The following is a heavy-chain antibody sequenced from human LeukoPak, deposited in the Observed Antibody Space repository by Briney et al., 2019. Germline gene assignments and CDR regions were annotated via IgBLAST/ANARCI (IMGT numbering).Heavy chain of an antibody. CDR1: GGSISSGTYY. D-gene: IGHD3-3*01. CDR2: IYTSGST. V-gene: IGHV4-61*02. Sequence: PSETLSLTCTVSGGSISSGTYYWSWIRQPAGKGPEWIGRIYTSGSTNYNSSLKSRVTISVDTSKNQFSLKLSSVTAADTAVYYCARGYYDFWSGSLRFDYWGQGTLVTVSS. J-gene: IGHJ4*02. CDR3: ARGYYDFWSGSLRFDY.